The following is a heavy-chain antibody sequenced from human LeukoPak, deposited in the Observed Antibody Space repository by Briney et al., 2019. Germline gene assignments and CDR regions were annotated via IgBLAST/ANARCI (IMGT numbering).Heavy chain of an antibody. CDR2: INHSGST. CDR1: GGSVSGYY. Sequence: SETLSLTCVVSGGSVSGYYWGWIRQPPGKGLEWIGEINHSGSTNYNPSLKSRVTISVDTSKNQFSLKLSSVTAADTAVYYCARLNRYFDLHYYYYYGMDVWGQGTTVTVSS. V-gene: IGHV4-34*01. J-gene: IGHJ6*02. D-gene: IGHD3-9*01. CDR3: ARLNRYFDLHYYYYYGMDV.